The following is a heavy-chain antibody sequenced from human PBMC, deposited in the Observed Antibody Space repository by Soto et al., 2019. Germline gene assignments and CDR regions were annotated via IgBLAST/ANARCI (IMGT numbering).Heavy chain of an antibody. D-gene: IGHD4-17*01. CDR2: IYYSGST. V-gene: IGHV4-59*12. J-gene: IGHJ4*02. Sequence: SETLSVTCPFSCGSISSYYLSLILHPPVKGLEWIGYIYYSGSTNYNPSLKSRVIISADRSKNQFSLKVSSVTAADTAVYYCARETYGDYAGYFDTWGQGTLVTVSS. CDR3: ARETYGDYAGYFDT. CDR1: CGSISSYY.